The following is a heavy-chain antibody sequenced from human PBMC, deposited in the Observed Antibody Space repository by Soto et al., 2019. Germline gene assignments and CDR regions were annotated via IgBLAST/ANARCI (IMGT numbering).Heavy chain of an antibody. Sequence: ASVKVSCKASGYTFTSYAMHWVRQAPGQRLEWMGWINAGNGNTKYSQKFQGRVTITRDTSASTAYMELSSLRSEDTAVYYCAGVGPAVTQARYGMDVWGQGTTVNLSS. V-gene: IGHV1-3*01. CDR2: INAGNGNT. J-gene: IGHJ6*02. D-gene: IGHD2-2*01. CDR1: GYTFTSYA. CDR3: AGVGPAVTQARYGMDV.